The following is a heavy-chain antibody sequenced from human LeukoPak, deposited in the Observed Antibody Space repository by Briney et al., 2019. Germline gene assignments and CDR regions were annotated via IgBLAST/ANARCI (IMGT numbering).Heavy chain of an antibody. CDR2: ISYDGTNK. Sequence: PGRSLRLSCAASGFTFSSYAIHWVRQAPGKGLEWVAIISYDGTNKYYADSVRGRFTISRDNSKNTLYLQMNSLRAEDTAVYYCARDFGWLSGFDIWGQGTLVTVSS. D-gene: IGHD3-9*01. V-gene: IGHV3-30-3*01. J-gene: IGHJ4*02. CDR1: GFTFSSYA. CDR3: ARDFGWLSGFDI.